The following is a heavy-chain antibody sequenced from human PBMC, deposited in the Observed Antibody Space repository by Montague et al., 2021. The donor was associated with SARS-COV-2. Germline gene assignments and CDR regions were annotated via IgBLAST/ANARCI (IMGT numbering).Heavy chain of an antibody. CDR2: IYPSGST. CDR1: GGSISSYY. D-gene: IGHD4/OR15-4a*01. Sequence: SETLSLTCTVSGGSISSYYWSWIRQPAGKGLEWIGRIYPSGSTKYNPSLKSRVTMSVDTSKNQFSLKLSSVTAADTAVYYCARDHMTILSMVYYYGTDVWGQGTTVTVSS. V-gene: IGHV4-4*07. J-gene: IGHJ6*02. CDR3: ARDHMTILSMVYYYGTDV.